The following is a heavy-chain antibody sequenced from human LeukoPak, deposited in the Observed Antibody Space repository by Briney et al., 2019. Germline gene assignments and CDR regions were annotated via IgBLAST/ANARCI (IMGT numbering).Heavy chain of an antibody. CDR3: ARADCSSTSCYEFDY. CDR1: GFTFSDYY. D-gene: IGHD2-2*01. Sequence: GGSLRLSCAASGFTFSDYYMSWLRQAPGKGLEWVSYISSSGSTKYYADSVKGRFTISRDNAKNSLYLQMNSLRAEDTAVYYCARADCSSTSCYEFDYWGQGTLVTVSS. V-gene: IGHV3-11*04. J-gene: IGHJ4*02. CDR2: ISSSGSTK.